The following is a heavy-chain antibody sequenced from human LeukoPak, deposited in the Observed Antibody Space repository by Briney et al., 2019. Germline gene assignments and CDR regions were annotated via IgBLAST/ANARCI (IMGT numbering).Heavy chain of an antibody. D-gene: IGHD6-13*01. CDR2: INPHSGDT. CDR1: GYTFTGYY. Sequence: ASVKVSCKASGYTFTGYYIHWVRQAPGQGLEWMGWINPHSGDTKSPQKFQGRVTMTRDTSISTAYMGLSRLKSDDTAVYYCARGAVPRTEGYYFDFWGQGTLVTVSS. CDR3: ARGAVPRTEGYYFDF. J-gene: IGHJ4*02. V-gene: IGHV1-2*02.